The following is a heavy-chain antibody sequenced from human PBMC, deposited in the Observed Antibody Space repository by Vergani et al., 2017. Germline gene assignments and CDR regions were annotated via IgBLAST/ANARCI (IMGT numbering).Heavy chain of an antibody. CDR1: GGSFSGYY. Sequence: QVQLQQWGAGLLKPSETLSLTCAVYGGSFSGYYWRWIRQPPGKGLEWIGEINHSGSTNYNPSLKSRITISVDTSTNQFSLKLSSVTAADTAVYYCARESSAVTMIVISLDDYYMDVGGKGTTVTVS. CDR3: ARESSAVTMIVISLDDYYMDV. D-gene: IGHD3-22*01. CDR2: INHSGST. V-gene: IGHV4-34*01. J-gene: IGHJ6*03.